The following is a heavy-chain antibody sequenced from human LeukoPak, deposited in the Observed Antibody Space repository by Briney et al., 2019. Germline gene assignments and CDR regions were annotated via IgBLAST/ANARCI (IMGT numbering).Heavy chain of an antibody. CDR1: GFTFSSYW. D-gene: IGHD4-17*01. Sequence: GGSLRLSCAASGFTFSSYWMSWVRQAPGKGLEWVANIKQDGSEKYYVDSVKGRFTISRDNAKNSLYLQMNSLRAEDTAVYYCASEDYGDYFDPWGQGTLVTVSS. CDR3: ASEDYGDYFDP. J-gene: IGHJ5*02. V-gene: IGHV3-7*01. CDR2: IKQDGSEK.